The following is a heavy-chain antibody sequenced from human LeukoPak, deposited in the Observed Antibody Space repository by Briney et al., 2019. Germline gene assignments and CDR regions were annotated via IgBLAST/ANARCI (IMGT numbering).Heavy chain of an antibody. CDR3: AREAAESYYDSSGYFDY. D-gene: IGHD3-22*01. CDR2: INHSGST. CDR1: GGSFSGYY. V-gene: IGHV4-34*01. Sequence: SETLSLTCAVYGGSFSGYYWGWIRQPPGKGLDWIGEINHSGSTNYNPSLKSRVTISVDTSKNQFSLKLSSVTAADTAVYYCAREAAESYYDSSGYFDYWGQGTLVTVSS. J-gene: IGHJ4*02.